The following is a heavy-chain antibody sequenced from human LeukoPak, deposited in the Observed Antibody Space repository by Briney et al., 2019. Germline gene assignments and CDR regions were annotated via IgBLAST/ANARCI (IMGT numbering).Heavy chain of an antibody. CDR1: GDSVSSNIAA. Sequence: SQTLSLTCAISGDSVSSNIAAWNWFRQSPSRGLEWLGRTYYRSKWTYEYAVSVRGRISFNPDTSKNQVSLHLTSVTPQDTALYYCARDVSAGADYWGQGTLVTVSS. CDR2: TYYRSKWTY. D-gene: IGHD6-13*01. J-gene: IGHJ4*02. V-gene: IGHV6-1*01. CDR3: ARDVSAGADY.